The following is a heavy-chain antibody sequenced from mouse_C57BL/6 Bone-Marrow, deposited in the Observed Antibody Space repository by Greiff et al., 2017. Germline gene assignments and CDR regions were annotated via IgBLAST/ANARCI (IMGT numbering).Heavy chain of an antibody. V-gene: IGHV1-64*01. D-gene: IGHD2-4*01. CDR2: MHPNGGSP. CDR3: ARSYDYDGYTMDY. CDR1: GYNFTNYW. Sequence: VQLQQPGAELVKPGASVKLSCKASGYNFTNYWMHWVKQRPGQGLEWIGMMHPNGGSPDYNEKFKSEATLSVDKSSRTAYMELSSLSSEDSAVYYCARSYDYDGYTMDYWGQGTSVTVSS. J-gene: IGHJ4*01.